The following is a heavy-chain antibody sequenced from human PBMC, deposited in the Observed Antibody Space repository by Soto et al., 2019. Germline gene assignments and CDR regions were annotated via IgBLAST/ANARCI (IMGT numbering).Heavy chain of an antibody. D-gene: IGHD3-22*01. CDR2: IYYSGST. J-gene: IGHJ5*02. CDR3: ARVRDSSGYYHNWFDP. CDR1: GGSISSGGYY. Sequence: SETLSLTCTVSGGSISSGGYYWSRIRQPPGKGLEWIGYIYYSGSTYYNPSLKSRVTISVDTSKNQFSLKLSSVTAADTAVYYCARVRDSSGYYHNWFDPWGQGTLVTVSS. V-gene: IGHV4-30-4*01.